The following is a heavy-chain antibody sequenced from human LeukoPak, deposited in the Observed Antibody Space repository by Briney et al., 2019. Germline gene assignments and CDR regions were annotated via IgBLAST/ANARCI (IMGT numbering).Heavy chain of an antibody. J-gene: IGHJ4*02. CDR1: GFYFANYA. CDR3: TKAPIVSCSGAFCYPFDS. V-gene: IGHV3-23*01. D-gene: IGHD2-15*01. Sequence: GGSLRLSCAASGFYFANYAMSWGRQAPGKGLEWVSATVGGGSPNTYHADSVKGRFTISRDNSKNTLFLQMNSLRAEDTAIYYCTKAPIVSCSGAFCYPFDSWGQGTLVTVSS. CDR2: TVGGGSPNT.